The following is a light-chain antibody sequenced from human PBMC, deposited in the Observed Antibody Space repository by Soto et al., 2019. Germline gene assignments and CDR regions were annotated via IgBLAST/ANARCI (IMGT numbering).Light chain of an antibody. Sequence: QSALTQPASVSGSPGQSVTISCTGTSSDVGGYNYVSWYQQHPGKAPKLMIYEVSNRPSGVSDRFSGSRSGNTASLTISGLQAEDESDYYFISYTNSSTWVFGGGTKLTVL. CDR3: ISYTNSSTWV. CDR1: SSDVGGYNY. J-gene: IGLJ3*02. CDR2: EVS. V-gene: IGLV2-14*01.